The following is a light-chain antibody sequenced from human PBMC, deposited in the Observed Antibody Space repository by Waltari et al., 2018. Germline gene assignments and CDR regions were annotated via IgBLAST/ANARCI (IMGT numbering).Light chain of an antibody. V-gene: IGLV2-14*01. Sequence: QSALTQPASVSGSPGQSITISCTGTSSDVGGYNYVSWYQQHPGKAPKLMIYEVHNRPSGVSNRFSGSKSGNTAPLTISGLQAEDEADYYCSSYTRSGPLFGGGTKLTVL. CDR1: SSDVGGYNY. CDR2: EVH. J-gene: IGLJ3*02. CDR3: SSYTRSGPL.